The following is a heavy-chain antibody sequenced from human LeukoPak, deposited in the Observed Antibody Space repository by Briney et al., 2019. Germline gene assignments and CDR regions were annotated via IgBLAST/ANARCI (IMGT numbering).Heavy chain of an antibody. D-gene: IGHD5-24*01. CDR2: IYHSGST. V-gene: IGHV4-34*01. J-gene: IGHJ4*02. Sequence: PGGSLRLSCAASGFTFSDYYMSWIRQPPGKGLEWIGEIYHSGSTNYNPSLKSRVTISIDKSKNQFSLKLSSVTAADTAVYYCASARWDYWGQGNLVTVSS. CDR3: ASARWDY. CDR1: GFTFSDYY.